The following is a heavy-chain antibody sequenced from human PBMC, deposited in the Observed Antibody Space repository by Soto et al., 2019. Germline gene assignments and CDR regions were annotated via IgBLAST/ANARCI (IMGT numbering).Heavy chain of an antibody. V-gene: IGHV3-30*18. Sequence: QVQLVEPGGGVVQPGRSLRLSCAASGFTFSSYGMHWVRQAPGKGLERVAAISYDGSNKYYADSVKGRFTISRDNSKNTLYLQMNSLRAEDTAVYYCAKDMGDIVVVVAATNYYYGMDVWGQGTTVTVSS. J-gene: IGHJ6*02. D-gene: IGHD2-15*01. CDR1: GFTFSSYG. CDR3: AKDMGDIVVVVAATNYYYGMDV. CDR2: ISYDGSNK.